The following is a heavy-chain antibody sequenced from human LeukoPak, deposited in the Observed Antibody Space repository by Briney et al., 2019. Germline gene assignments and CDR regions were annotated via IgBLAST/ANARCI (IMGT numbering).Heavy chain of an antibody. Sequence: GASVTVSCKASGYTFTGYSLHWVRQAPGQGLEWMGRINPNSGDTNYAQKFQGRVTMTRDTSINTAYMELSRLRSDDTAVYYCARPSRGVASYYYDMDVWGQGTTVTVSS. CDR2: INPNSGDT. V-gene: IGHV1-2*06. CDR1: GYTFTGYS. J-gene: IGHJ6*02. D-gene: IGHD2-15*01. CDR3: ARPSRGVASYYYDMDV.